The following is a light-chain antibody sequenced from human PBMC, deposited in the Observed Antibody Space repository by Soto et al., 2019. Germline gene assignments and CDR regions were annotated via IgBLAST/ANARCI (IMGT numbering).Light chain of an antibody. CDR3: KTYTTTSTQV. J-gene: IGLJ2*01. V-gene: IGLV2-14*03. Sequence: QSALTQPASVSGSPGQSITISCTAASSDICGYNYVSWYQQHPGKAPKLMIYDVSDRPSGVSIRFSGSKSGNTSSLTISRLRSEDGADYYCKTYTTTSTQVFGGGPNLTVL. CDR2: DVS. CDR1: SSDICGYNY.